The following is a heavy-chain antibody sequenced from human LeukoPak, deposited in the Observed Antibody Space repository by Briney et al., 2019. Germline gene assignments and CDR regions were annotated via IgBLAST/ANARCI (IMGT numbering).Heavy chain of an antibody. Sequence: GASVKVSCKASGYTFTGYYMHWVRQAPGQGLEWMGWINPNSGGTNYAQKFQGRVTMTRDTSISTAYMELSRLRSDDTAVYYCASGGYDSSGYYGPSDDAFDIWGQGTMVTVSS. J-gene: IGHJ3*02. CDR1: GYTFTGYY. V-gene: IGHV1-2*02. CDR2: INPNSGGT. CDR3: ASGGYDSSGYYGPSDDAFDI. D-gene: IGHD3-22*01.